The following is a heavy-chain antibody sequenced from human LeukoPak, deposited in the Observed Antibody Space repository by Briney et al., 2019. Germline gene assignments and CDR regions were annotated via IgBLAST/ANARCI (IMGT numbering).Heavy chain of an antibody. CDR3: ASAERFAELVDY. CDR1: GYSISSGNY. V-gene: IGHV4-38-2*01. J-gene: IGHJ4*02. Sequence: SETLSLTCAVSGYSISSGNYWGWFRQPPGKGLEWLGSMYYRGTTYYNRSLKNRVTVSIDRSKNQFSSRLSSVTAAVKIVIYCASAERFAELVDYWGQGSLVT. D-gene: IGHD1-26*01. CDR2: MYYRGTT.